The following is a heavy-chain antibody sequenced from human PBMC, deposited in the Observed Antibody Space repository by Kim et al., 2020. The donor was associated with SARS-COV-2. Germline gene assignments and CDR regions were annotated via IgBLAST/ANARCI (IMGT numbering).Heavy chain of an antibody. V-gene: IGHV4-34*01. D-gene: IGHD3-10*01. J-gene: IGHJ6*01. CDR3: ARAHPGPLLWFGRNYYGM. CDR2: INHSGST. CDR1: GGSFSGYY. Sequence: SETLSLTCAVYGGSFSGYYWSWIRQPPGKGLEWIGEINHSGSTNYNPSLKSRVTISVDTSKNQFSLKLSSVTAADKAVYYCARAHPGPLLWFGRNYYGM.